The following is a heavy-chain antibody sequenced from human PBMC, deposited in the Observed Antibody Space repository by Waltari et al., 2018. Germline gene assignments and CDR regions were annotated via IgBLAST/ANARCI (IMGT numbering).Heavy chain of an antibody. CDR3: ARDRAYSSSWRRDYFDY. V-gene: IGHV1-2*02. CDR1: GYTFTGYY. CDR2: INPNSGGT. D-gene: IGHD6-13*01. Sequence: QVQLVQSGAEVKKPGASVKVSCKASGYTFTGYYMHWVRQAPGQGLEWMGWINPNSGGTNYAQKFQGRVNMTRDTSISTAYMELSRLRSDDTAVYYCARDRAYSSSWRRDYFDYWGQGTLVTVSS. J-gene: IGHJ4*02.